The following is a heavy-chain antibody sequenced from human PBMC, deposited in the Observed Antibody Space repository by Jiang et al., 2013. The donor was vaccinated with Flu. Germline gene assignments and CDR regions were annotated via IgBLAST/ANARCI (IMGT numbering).Heavy chain of an antibody. J-gene: IGHJ4*02. D-gene: IGHD2-15*01. Sequence: QTLSLTCVISGDSVSSNSAAWNWIRQSPSRGLEWLGRTYFKSKWYNDYAVSVKSRITINPDTSKNQFSLQLNSVTPEDTAVYYCTKEHCSGGSCYSFDSWGQGTLVTVSS. CDR2: TYFKSKWYN. V-gene: IGHV6-1*01. CDR1: GDSVSSNSAA. CDR3: TKEHCSGGSCYSFDS.